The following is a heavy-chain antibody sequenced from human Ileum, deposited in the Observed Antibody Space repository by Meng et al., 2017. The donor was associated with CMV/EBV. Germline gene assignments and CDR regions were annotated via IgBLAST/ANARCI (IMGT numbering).Heavy chain of an antibody. Sequence: SGFTFSSYSMNWVRQAPGKGLEWVSSISSSSSYIYYADSVKGRFTISRDNAKNSLYLQMNSLGAEDTAVYYCARGSPGYSSSWYSYWGQGTLVTVSS. D-gene: IGHD6-13*01. CDR2: ISSSSSYI. CDR1: GFTFSSYS. J-gene: IGHJ4*02. V-gene: IGHV3-21*01. CDR3: ARGSPGYSSSWYSY.